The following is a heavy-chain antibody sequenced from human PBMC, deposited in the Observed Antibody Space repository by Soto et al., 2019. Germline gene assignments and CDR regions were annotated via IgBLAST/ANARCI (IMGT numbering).Heavy chain of an antibody. V-gene: IGHV3-66*01. J-gene: IGHJ4*02. Sequence: GGSLRLSCAASGFTVSSNYMSWVRQAPGKGLEWVSVIYSGGSTYYADSVKGRFTISRDNSKNTLYLQMNSLRAEDTAVYYCAKEYYDSSAPRWGQGTLVTVSS. CDR1: GFTVSSNY. CDR2: IYSGGST. CDR3: AKEYYDSSAPR. D-gene: IGHD3-22*01.